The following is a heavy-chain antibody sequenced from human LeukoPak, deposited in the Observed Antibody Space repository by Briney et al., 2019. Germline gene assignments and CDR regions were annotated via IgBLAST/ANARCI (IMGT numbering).Heavy chain of an antibody. CDR2: IYEGGGR. V-gene: IGHV3-53*01. D-gene: IGHD6-19*01. Sequence: PGGSLRLSCAASEFTVSNSYMTWVRQAPGKGLEWVSVIYEGGGRYYGDSVKGRFTISKDNFENTVYLQMNSLRADDTAVYYCAKEEGYSSGWNWGQGTLVTVSS. CDR3: AKEEGYSSGWN. J-gene: IGHJ4*02. CDR1: EFTVSNSY.